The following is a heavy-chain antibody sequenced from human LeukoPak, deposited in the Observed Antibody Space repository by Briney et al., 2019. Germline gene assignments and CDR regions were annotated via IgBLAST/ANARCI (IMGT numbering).Heavy chain of an antibody. CDR2: IYYSGST. V-gene: IGHV4-59*12. CDR1: GGSISNYY. Sequence: SETLSLTCTISGGSISNYYWSWIRQSPGKGLEWIGYIYYSGSTNYNPSLKSRVTISEDTSKNRVSLKLSSVTAADTAVYYCARDLGSAGYYYYYMDVWGKGTTVTVSS. CDR3: ARDLGSAGYYYYYMDV. D-gene: IGHD6-25*01. J-gene: IGHJ6*03.